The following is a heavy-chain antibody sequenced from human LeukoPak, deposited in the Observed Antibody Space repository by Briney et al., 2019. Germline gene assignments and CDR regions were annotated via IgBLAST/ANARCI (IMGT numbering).Heavy chain of an antibody. CDR3: ARDWADAIDY. Sequence: GGSLRLSCAASGFTFSSYSMNWVRQAPGEGLEWVSYITSSSSTIYYADSVKGRFTISRDNAKNSLYLQMNSLRAEDTAVYYCARDWADAIDYWGQGTLVTVSS. CDR2: ITSSSSTI. CDR1: GFTFSSYS. J-gene: IGHJ4*02. V-gene: IGHV3-48*04. D-gene: IGHD3-16*01.